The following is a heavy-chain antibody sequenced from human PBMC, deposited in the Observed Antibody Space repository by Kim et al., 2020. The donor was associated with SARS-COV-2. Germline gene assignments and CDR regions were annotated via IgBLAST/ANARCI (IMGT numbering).Heavy chain of an antibody. CDR3: ARHRSTAAGVYFDY. CDR1: GGSISSTSYY. D-gene: IGHD6-13*01. CDR2: VYNDGST. Sequence: SETLSLTCTVSGGSISSTSYYWGWIRQPPGMGLEWIGSVYNDGSTFNNPSLKSRVNTSVDTSKNQFSLRLSSVTAADTALYYCARHRSTAAGVYFDYWG. V-gene: IGHV4-39*01. J-gene: IGHJ4*01.